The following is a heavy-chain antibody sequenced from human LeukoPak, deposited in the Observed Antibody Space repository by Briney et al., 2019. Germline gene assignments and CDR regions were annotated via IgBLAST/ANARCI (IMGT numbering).Heavy chain of an antibody. J-gene: IGHJ3*02. CDR3: TRVRNSNNWWGAFDI. CDR2: ISPNNGNT. CDR1: GYTFDTSS. D-gene: IGHD1-1*01. V-gene: IGHV1-18*01. Sequence: GASEKVSCKAFGYTFDTSSISWVRQAPGQRLEWMGWISPNNGNTHYAQGVQGRVTMTTDTSRSTAYMELRSLRSDDTAVYYCTRVRNSNNWWGAFDIWGQGTMVTVSS.